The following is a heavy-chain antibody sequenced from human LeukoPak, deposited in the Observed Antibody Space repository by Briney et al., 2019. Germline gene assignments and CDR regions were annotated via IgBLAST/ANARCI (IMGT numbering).Heavy chain of an antibody. D-gene: IGHD1-20*01. CDR1: GYTFTGYY. CDR2: INPNSGGT. Sequence: ASVKVSCKASGYTFTGYYMHWVRQAPGQGLEWMGWINPNSGGTNYAQKFQGRVTMTRDTSISTAYMELSRLRSDDTAVYYCARDRMEGGITGTTGYYYYMDVWGKGTTVTVSS. V-gene: IGHV1-2*02. J-gene: IGHJ6*03. CDR3: ARDRMEGGITGTTGYYYYMDV.